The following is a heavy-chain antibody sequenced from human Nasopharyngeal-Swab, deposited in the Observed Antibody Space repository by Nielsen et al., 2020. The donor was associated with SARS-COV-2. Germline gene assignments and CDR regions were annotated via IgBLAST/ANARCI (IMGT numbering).Heavy chain of an antibody. CDR2: IWYDGSNK. Sequence: GGSLRPSCVPSGFPFSIYGMHWVRQAPAKGLEWLASIWYDGSNKYYAGSVKGRFTISRDNSKNTVYLQMNSLRGEDTAVYYCARAPSPDDSSGGGYWGQGTLVTVSS. D-gene: IGHD3-22*01. CDR3: ARAPSPDDSSGGGY. V-gene: IGHV3-33*01. J-gene: IGHJ4*02. CDR1: GFPFSIYG.